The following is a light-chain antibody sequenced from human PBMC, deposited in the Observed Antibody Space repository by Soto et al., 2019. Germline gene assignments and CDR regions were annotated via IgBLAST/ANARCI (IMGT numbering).Light chain of an antibody. V-gene: IGLV2-14*01. CDR3: TSFTSRSTMV. CDR1: RSDIGGYNY. CDR2: DVT. J-gene: IGLJ2*01. Sequence: QSVLTQPASVSGSLRQSITISCTGRRSDIGGYNYVSWYQHHPGKAPKLMIYDVTNRPSEVSNRFSGSKSGNTDSLTISGLQAEDEADYYCTSFTSRSTMVFGGGTKVTVL.